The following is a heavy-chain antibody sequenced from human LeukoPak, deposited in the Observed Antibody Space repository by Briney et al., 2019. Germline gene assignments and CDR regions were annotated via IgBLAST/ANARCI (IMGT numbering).Heavy chain of an antibody. V-gene: IGHV3-30-3*01. CDR2: LSYAGDNK. CDR3: ARQNGAYWYLDL. CDR1: TFTLSTYS. Sequence: GGSLRLSCAASTFTLSTYSMNWVRQAPGKGLEWVALLSYAGDNKYYADSVQGRFTISRDNSKNTLFLQMNSLRPEDTAVYYCARQNGAYWYLDLWGRGTLVTVSS. D-gene: IGHD1-26*01. J-gene: IGHJ2*01.